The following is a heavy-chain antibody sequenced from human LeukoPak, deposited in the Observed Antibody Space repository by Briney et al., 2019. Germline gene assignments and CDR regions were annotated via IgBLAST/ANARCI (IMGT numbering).Heavy chain of an antibody. D-gene: IGHD3-22*01. Sequence: GGSLRLSCVGSGFTFSSYWMHWVRQGPGKGLEWVSRISIDGSTTTYADSVKGRFTVSRDNAKNTLYLQMDSLRAEDSAVYYCARGLVHDTSGYYSDYWGQGILVTVSS. CDR1: GFTFSSYW. V-gene: IGHV3-74*01. CDR2: ISIDGSTT. J-gene: IGHJ4*02. CDR3: ARGLVHDTSGYYSDY.